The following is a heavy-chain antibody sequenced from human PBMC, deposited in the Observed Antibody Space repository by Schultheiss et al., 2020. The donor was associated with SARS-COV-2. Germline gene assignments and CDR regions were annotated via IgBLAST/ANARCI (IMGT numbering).Heavy chain of an antibody. CDR2: INHSGST. CDR1: GGSFSGYY. J-gene: IGHJ6*03. Sequence: SQTLSLTCAVYGGSFSGYYWSWIRQPPGKGLEWIGEINHSGSTNYNPSLKSRVTISVDTSKNQLSLNLSSVTAADTAVYYCARDSDYNRGNYYYYYYMDVWGKGTTVTVSS. CDR3: ARDSDYNRGNYYYYYYMDV. D-gene: IGHD4-11*01. V-gene: IGHV4-34*01.